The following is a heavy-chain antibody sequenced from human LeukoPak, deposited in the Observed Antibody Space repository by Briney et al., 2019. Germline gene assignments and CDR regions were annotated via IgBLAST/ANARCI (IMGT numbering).Heavy chain of an antibody. Sequence: SETLSLTCAVFGVSISSNLWWTWIRQPPGKGLEWIGEINHSGSTNYNPSLKSRVTISVDTSKNQFSLELNSVTAADTAVYYCARRSSSWYVTIDYWGQGTLVTVSS. CDR1: GVSISSNLW. CDR2: INHSGST. J-gene: IGHJ4*02. V-gene: IGHV4-4*02. CDR3: ARRSSSWYVTIDY. D-gene: IGHD6-13*01.